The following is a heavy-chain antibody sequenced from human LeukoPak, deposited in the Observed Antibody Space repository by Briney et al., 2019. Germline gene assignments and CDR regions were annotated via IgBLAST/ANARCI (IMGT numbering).Heavy chain of an antibody. CDR1: GGSISSGDYY. V-gene: IGHV4-30-4*08. Sequence: SETLSLTCTVSGGSISSGDYYWSWIRQPPGKRLEWIGYIYYSGSTYYNPSLKSRVTISVDTSKNQFSLKLSSVTAADTAVYYCASQYNWNRIDYWGQGTLVTVSS. J-gene: IGHJ4*02. CDR2: IYYSGST. D-gene: IGHD1-20*01. CDR3: ASQYNWNRIDY.